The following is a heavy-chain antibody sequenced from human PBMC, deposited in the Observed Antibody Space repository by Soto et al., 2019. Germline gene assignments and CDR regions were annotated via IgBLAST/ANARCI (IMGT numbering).Heavy chain of an antibody. V-gene: IGHV3-23*01. CDR3: ARRGPGTYFDY. CDR2: ISGSGGST. D-gene: IGHD6-13*01. Sequence: EVQLLESGGGLVQPGGSLRLSCAASGFTFSSYAMRWVRQAPGKGLEWVSAISGSGGSTYYADSVKGRFTISRDNCKHTLYLQMNSLRAEDTAVYYCARRGPGTYFDYWGQGTLVTVSS. J-gene: IGHJ4*02. CDR1: GFTFSSYA.